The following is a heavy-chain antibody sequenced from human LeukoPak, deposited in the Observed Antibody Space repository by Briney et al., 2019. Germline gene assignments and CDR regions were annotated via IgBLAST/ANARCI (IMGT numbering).Heavy chain of an antibody. V-gene: IGHV3-15*01. D-gene: IGHD3-22*01. CDR1: GFTFSNAW. CDR2: IKSKTDGGTT. Sequence: GGSLRLSCAASGFTFSNAWMSWVRQAPGKGLEWVGRIKSKTDGGTTDYAAPVKGRFTISRDDSKNTLYLQMNSLKTEDTAVYYCTTDEDDSRSDFDYWGQGTLVTVSS. J-gene: IGHJ4*02. CDR3: TTDEDDSRSDFDY.